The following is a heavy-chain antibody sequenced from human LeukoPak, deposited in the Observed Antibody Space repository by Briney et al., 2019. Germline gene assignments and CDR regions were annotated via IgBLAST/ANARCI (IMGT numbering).Heavy chain of an antibody. CDR1: GFTFDDYA. Sequence: GGSLRLSCAASGFTFDDYAMPWVRQAPGKGLGWVSGISWNSGSIGYADSVKGRFTISRDNANNSLYLQMNSLRAEDTALYYSAKDTGKGARHQPHHPIYYYYYGMDVWGQGTTVTVSS. V-gene: IGHV3-9*01. CDR3: AKDTGKGARHQPHHPIYYYYYGMDV. CDR2: ISWNSGSI. J-gene: IGHJ6*02. D-gene: IGHD3-16*01.